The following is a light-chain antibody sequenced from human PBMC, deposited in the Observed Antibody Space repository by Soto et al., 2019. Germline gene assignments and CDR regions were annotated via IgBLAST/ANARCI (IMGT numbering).Light chain of an antibody. CDR1: QSVSSN. J-gene: IGKJ1*01. Sequence: EIVMTQSPATLSVSPGERATLSCRASQSVSSNLAWYQQKPGQAPRLLIFGASTRAAGSPDRFSGSGSGTDFTLTISSLQPEDWATDDGQQSYSTPKTVGQGTKVDIK. CDR2: GAS. V-gene: IGKV3D-15*01. CDR3: QQSYSTPKT.